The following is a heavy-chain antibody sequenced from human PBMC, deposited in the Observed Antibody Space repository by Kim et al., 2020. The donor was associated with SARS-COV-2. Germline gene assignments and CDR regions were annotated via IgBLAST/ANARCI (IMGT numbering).Heavy chain of an antibody. Sequence: SETLSLTCTVSGGSISSGSYYWSWIRQPAGKGLEWIGRIYTSGSTNYNPSLKSRVTISVDTSKNQFSLKLSSVTAADTAVYYCASTEGPYYYGSGSYYSWGQGTLVTVSS. J-gene: IGHJ4*02. D-gene: IGHD3-10*01. V-gene: IGHV4-61*02. CDR2: IYTSGST. CDR3: ASTEGPYYYGSGSYYS. CDR1: GGSISSGSYY.